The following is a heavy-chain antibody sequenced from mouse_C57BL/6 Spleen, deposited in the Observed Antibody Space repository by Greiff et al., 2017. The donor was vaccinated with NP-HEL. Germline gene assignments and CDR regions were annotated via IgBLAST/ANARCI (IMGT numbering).Heavy chain of an antibody. J-gene: IGHJ2*01. Sequence: QVQLQQPGAELVRPGSSVKLSCKASGYTFTSYWMHWVKQRPIQGLEWIGNIDPSDSETHYNQKFKDKATLTVDKSSSTAYMQLSILTSEDSAVYYCARSGYSNFDYWGQGTTLTVSS. CDR1: GYTFTSYW. V-gene: IGHV1-52*01. CDR2: IDPSDSET. CDR3: ARSGYSNFDY. D-gene: IGHD2-5*01.